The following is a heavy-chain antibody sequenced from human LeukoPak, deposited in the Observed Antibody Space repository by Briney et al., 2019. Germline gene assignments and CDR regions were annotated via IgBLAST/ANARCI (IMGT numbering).Heavy chain of an antibody. CDR2: ISTGNRHI. V-gene: IGHV3-21*01. CDR1: GFTFSNYI. D-gene: IGHD5-24*01. J-gene: IGHJ4*02. Sequence: GGSLRLSCAASGFTFSNYIMNWVRQAPGKGLELVSSISTGNRHIYYAASVKGRFTISRDDAKNSLYLHMNSLRAEDTAVYYCARDLSGDGYNKFDYWGQGTLVTVSS. CDR3: ARDLSGDGYNKFDY.